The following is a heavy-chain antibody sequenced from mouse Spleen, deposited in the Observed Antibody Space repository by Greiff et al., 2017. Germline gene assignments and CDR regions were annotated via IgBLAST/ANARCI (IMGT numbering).Heavy chain of an antibody. J-gene: IGHJ1*01. CDR1: GYSITSGYY. CDR3: ARVSYYYGRDWYFDV. CDR2: ISYDGSN. Sequence: EVQLQESGPGLVKPSQSLSLTCSVTGYSITSGYYWNWLRQFPGNKLEWMGYISYDGSNNYNPSLKNRISITRDTSKNQFFLKLNSVTTEDTATYYCARVSYYYGRDWYFDVWGAGTTVTVSS. D-gene: IGHD1-1*01. V-gene: IGHV3-6*01.